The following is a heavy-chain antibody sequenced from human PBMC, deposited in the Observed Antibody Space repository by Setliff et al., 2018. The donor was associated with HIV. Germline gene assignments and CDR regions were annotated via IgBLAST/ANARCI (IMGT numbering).Heavy chain of an antibody. CDR2: IKQDESEK. J-gene: IGHJ4*02. V-gene: IGHV3-7*01. CDR3: ARNHFNYNFWSGYWDY. Sequence: PGGSLRLSCAASGFTFSYYYMSWVRQAPGKGLEWVANIKQDESEKNYVESVKGRFIISRDDSKNTVYLQMNNLTLEDTALYYCARNHFNYNFWSGYWDYWGQGSLVTVPQ. CDR1: GFTFSYYY. D-gene: IGHD3-3*01.